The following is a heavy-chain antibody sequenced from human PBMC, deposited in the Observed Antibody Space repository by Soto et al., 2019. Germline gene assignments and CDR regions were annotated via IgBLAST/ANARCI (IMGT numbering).Heavy chain of an antibody. CDR3: ARIGMALVTAGWFDP. J-gene: IGHJ5*02. CDR1: GGTLSTYG. Sequence: QLQLVQSGAEVKEPGSSVKVSCQASGGTLSTYGVTWVRKAPGQGLEWMGGIIPVFGTTTYAQKFQGRVTITADEFTNSAYLEVNSLRSEDTAVYFCARIGMALVTAGWFDPWGQGTLVTVSS. D-gene: IGHD2-21*02. CDR2: IIPVFGTT. V-gene: IGHV1-69*01.